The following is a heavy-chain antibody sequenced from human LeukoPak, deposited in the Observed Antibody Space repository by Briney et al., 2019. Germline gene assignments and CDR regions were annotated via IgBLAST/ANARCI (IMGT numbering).Heavy chain of an antibody. J-gene: IGHJ6*02. CDR1: GFTFRYYY. D-gene: IGHD3-10*01. CDR2: ISSSGDII. Sequence: GGSLRLSCAASGFTFRYYYMSWIRQAPGKGLEWVSYISSSGDIIYYADSVKGRFTISRDNAKNSLYLQMNSLRAEDTAVYYCARAHERNLWFGELVHYYYGMDVWGQGTTVTVSS. V-gene: IGHV3-11*01. CDR3: ARAHERNLWFGELVHYYYGMDV.